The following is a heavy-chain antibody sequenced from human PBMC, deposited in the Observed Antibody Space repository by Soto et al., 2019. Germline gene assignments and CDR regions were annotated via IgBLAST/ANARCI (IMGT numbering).Heavy chain of an antibody. CDR3: ATYSSGWPDAYHYYYAMDV. CDR2: IIPIFGTA. D-gene: IGHD6-19*01. CDR1: GGTFSSYA. J-gene: IGHJ6*02. V-gene: IGHV1-69*13. Sequence: SVKVSCKASGGTFSSYAISWVRQAPGQGLEWMGGIIPIFGTANYAQKFQGRVTITADESTSTAYMELSSLRSEDTAVYYCATYSSGWPDAYHYYYAMDVWGLGTTVTVSS.